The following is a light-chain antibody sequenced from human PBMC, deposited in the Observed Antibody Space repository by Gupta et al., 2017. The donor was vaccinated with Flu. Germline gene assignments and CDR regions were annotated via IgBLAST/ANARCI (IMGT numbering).Light chain of an antibody. J-gene: IGLJ2*01. V-gene: IGLV3-21*02. CDR2: YDS. Sequence: GETARITCGGNNIGSKSVHWYQQKQAQDPVRFGDYDSGRPSGIPARLSCSNAGKNANPNISRVEAGDEADDYWQEWDSSSDHVVFGGGTKLTVL. CDR3: QEWDSSSDHVV. CDR1: NIGSKS.